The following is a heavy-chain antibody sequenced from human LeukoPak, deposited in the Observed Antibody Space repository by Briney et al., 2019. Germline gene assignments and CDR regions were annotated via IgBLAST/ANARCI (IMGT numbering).Heavy chain of an antibody. J-gene: IGHJ4*02. V-gene: IGHV4-59*08. D-gene: IGHD6-13*01. Sequence: PSETLSLTCAVSGGSISNYYWSWIRQPPGKGLEWIGYISYTGSTNYHPSPKSRVTISLDTSKNQFSLKLSSVTAADTAVYYCARQGDSSSWSYFDYWGQGTLVTVSS. CDR2: ISYTGST. CDR3: ARQGDSSSWSYFDY. CDR1: GGSISNYY.